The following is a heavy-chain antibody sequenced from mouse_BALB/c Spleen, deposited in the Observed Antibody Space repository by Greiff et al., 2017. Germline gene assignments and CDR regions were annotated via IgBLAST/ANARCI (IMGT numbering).Heavy chain of an antibody. Sequence: EVQLVESGGGLVQPGGSRKLSCAASGFTFSSFGMHWVRQAPEKGLEWVAYISSGSSTIYYADTVKGRFTISRDNPKNTLFLQMTSRRSEDTAMYYCARSQRRRDALDYWGQGTSVTVSA. V-gene: IGHV5-17*02. CDR3: ARSQRRRDALDY. J-gene: IGHJ4*01. CDR2: ISSGSSTI. D-gene: IGHD3-3*01. CDR1: GFTFSSFG.